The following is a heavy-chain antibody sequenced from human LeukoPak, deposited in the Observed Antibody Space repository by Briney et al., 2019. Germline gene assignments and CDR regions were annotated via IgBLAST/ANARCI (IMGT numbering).Heavy chain of an antibody. V-gene: IGHV1-46*01. CDR2: IFPSGGET. Sequence: ASVKVSCKASGYKFTDYYIYWVRQAPGQGLEWMGAIFPSGGETHYSQKFQGRLTLTRDTSTNTVYMELTGLRSDDTALYFCTRAFDPWGQGTLVTVSS. CDR3: TRAFDP. CDR1: GYKFTDYY. J-gene: IGHJ5*02.